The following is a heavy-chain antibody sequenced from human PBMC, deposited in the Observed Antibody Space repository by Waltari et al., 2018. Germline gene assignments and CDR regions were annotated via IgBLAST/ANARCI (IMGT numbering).Heavy chain of an antibody. V-gene: IGHV2-70*15. D-gene: IGHD6-13*01. CDR3: ARIRLGYITNWMNFYGMDV. J-gene: IGHJ6*02. CDR1: GFSLSTHGMC. Sequence: QVTLRESGPALVKPTQTLTLTCTFSGFSLSTHGMCVSWIRQPPGKALEWLERIDWDDDKYYSTSLQTRLTISKDTSQNQVVLIMTNMDPVDTATYYCARIRLGYITNWMNFYGMDVWGQGTTVAVSS. CDR2: IDWDDDK.